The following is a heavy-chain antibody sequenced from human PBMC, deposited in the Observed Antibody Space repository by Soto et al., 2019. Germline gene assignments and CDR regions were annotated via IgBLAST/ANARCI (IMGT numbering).Heavy chain of an antibody. D-gene: IGHD3-16*01. J-gene: IGHJ4*02. CDR1: GFTFSNSD. Sequence: EVQLLESGGGLAQPGGSLRLSCEASGFTFSNSDMCWVRQAPGKGLEWIGSITTGGENSFYADSVKGRFTISRDNSKNTLYLQMNSLRVEDTAIYFCAKGGGGDHGDWGQGSPVAVSS. V-gene: IGHV3-23*01. CDR3: AKGGGGDHGD. CDR2: ITTGGENS.